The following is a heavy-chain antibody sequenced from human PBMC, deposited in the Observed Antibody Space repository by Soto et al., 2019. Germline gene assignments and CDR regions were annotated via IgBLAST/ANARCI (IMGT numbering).Heavy chain of an antibody. CDR1: GYTFTTYY. J-gene: IGHJ6*02. D-gene: IGHD3-3*01. V-gene: IGHV1-46*01. Sequence: ASVKVSCKASGYTFTTYYIHWVRQAPGQGLEWMGIFNPSGGSTSFAQKFQGRITMTRDSSTSTVYMELSSLRSDDTAVYYCARDSSMTLFGVVGFDYYKFYSLAVWGQGTTVTVSS. CDR3: ARDSSMTLFGVVGFDYYKFYSLAV. CDR2: FNPSGGST.